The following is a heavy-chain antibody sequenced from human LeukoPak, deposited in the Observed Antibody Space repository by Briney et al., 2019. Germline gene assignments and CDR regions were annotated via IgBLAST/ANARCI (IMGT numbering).Heavy chain of an antibody. CDR3: ARDGYSSSWFSGIDY. J-gene: IGHJ4*02. D-gene: IGHD6-13*01. CDR2: ISSSSSTI. Sequence: GGSLRLYCAASGFTFSSYSMNWVRQAPGKGLEWVSYISSSSSTIYYADSVKGRFTISRDNAKNSLYLQMNSLRDEDTAVYYCARDGYSSSWFSGIDYWGQGTLVTVSS. CDR1: GFTFSSYS. V-gene: IGHV3-48*02.